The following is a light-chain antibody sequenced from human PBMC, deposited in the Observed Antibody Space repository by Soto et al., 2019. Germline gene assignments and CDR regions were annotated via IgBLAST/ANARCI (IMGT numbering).Light chain of an antibody. V-gene: IGKV1-17*01. CDR1: QGIRSL. Sequence: DIQMTQSPSSLSASVGDRVTITCRTSQGIRSLLSWYQQKPGQAPKRLIYAASSLQSGVPSRFSGSGSGTEFTLTIRSLHPDDVATYYCPQHYNYPYTFGYRTKLNIK. CDR3: PQHYNYPYT. J-gene: IGKJ2*01. CDR2: AAS.